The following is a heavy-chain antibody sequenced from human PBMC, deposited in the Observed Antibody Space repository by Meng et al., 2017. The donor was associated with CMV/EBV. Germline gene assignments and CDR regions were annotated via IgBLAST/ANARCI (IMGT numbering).Heavy chain of an antibody. V-gene: IGHV2-5*01. D-gene: IGHD6-13*01. CDR2: IYWNDDK. CDR3: AHGGAAADR. J-gene: IGHJ4*02. CDR1: GFSLSTSGVG. Sequence: LTCTFSGFSLSTSGVGVGWIRRPRGKALEWLALIYWNDDKRSSPSLKSRLTIPKDTSKTQVVLTMTNMDPVDTATYYCAHGGAAADRWGQGTLVTVSS.